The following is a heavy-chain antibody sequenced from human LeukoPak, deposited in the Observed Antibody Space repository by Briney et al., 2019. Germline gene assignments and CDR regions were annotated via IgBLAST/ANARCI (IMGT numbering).Heavy chain of an antibody. CDR1: GGSISSSSYY. CDR3: ARQGGYYSPYYYGMDV. D-gene: IGHD3-10*01. V-gene: IGHV4-39*01. J-gene: IGHJ6*02. Sequence: SETLSLTCTVSGGSISSSSYYWGWIRQPPGKGLEWIGSIYYSGSTYYNPSLKSRVTISVDTSKNQFSLKLSAVTAADTAVYYCARQGGYYSPYYYGMDVWGQGTTVTVSS. CDR2: IYYSGST.